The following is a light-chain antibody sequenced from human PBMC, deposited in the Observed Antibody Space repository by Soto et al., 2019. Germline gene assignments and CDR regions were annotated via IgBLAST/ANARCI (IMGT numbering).Light chain of an antibody. J-gene: IGKJ4*01. CDR3: QKRRDWPST. Sequence: IVLTQSPATLSLSPGERATLSCRASQSVSRYLAWYQQKPGQAPRLLIYDASNRATGIPARFSGSGSGTDFTLTISSLEPEDFAVYYGQKRRDWPSTFGGGPKVQIK. V-gene: IGKV3-11*01. CDR1: QSVSRY. CDR2: DAS.